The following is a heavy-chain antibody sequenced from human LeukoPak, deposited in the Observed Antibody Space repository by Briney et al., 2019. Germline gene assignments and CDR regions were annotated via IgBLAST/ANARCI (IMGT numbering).Heavy chain of an antibody. CDR3: AKGGVVVVVAADFDY. V-gene: IGHV3-30*04. CDR1: GFSFSHYA. CDR2: ISYDGSNK. Sequence: SLRLSCAASGFSFSHYALHWVRQAPGKGLEWVAVISYDGSNKYYADSVKGRFTISRDNSKNTLYLQMNSLRAEDTAVYYCAKGGVVVVVAADFDYWGQGTLVTVSS. J-gene: IGHJ4*02. D-gene: IGHD2-15*01.